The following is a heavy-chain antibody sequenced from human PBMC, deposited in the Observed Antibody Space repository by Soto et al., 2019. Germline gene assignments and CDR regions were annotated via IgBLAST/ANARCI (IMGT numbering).Heavy chain of an antibody. D-gene: IGHD3-22*01. J-gene: IGHJ6*02. Sequence: GESLKISCFGSGYSFTSYWIGWVRQMPGKGLEWMGIIYPGDSDTSYSPSFQRQVTISADKSISTAYLQWRSLKASDTAMYYCGTSEYCDSSCYLPVVFLRGVWGQGTT. CDR1: GYSFTSYW. V-gene: IGHV5-51*01. CDR2: IYPGDSDT. CDR3: GTSEYCDSSCYLPVVFLRGV.